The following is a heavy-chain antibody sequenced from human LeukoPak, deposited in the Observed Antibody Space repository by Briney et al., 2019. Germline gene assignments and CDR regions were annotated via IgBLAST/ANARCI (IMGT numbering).Heavy chain of an antibody. V-gene: IGHV4-59*08. CDR1: GGSISSYY. CDR3: ARRLGLNYDSSGHTPWAFDY. J-gene: IGHJ4*02. D-gene: IGHD3-22*01. Sequence: SETLSLTCTVSGGSISSYYWSWIRQPPGKGLEWIGYIYYSGSTNYNPSLKSRVTILVDTSKNQFSLKVSSVTAADTAVYYCARRLGLNYDSSGHTPWAFDYWGQGTLVTVSS. CDR2: IYYSGST.